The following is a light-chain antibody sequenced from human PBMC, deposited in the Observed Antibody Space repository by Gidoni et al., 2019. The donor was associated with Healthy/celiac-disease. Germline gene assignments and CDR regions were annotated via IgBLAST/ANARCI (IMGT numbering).Light chain of an antibody. CDR3: QAWDSSTVV. CDR2: QDS. CDR1: KLGDKY. Sequence: SYELTKPPSVSVSPGQTAIITCSGDKLGDKYACWYQQKPGQSPVLVIYQDSKRPSGIPERFSGSNSGNTATLTISGTQAMDEADYYCQAWDSSTVVFGGGTKLTVL. V-gene: IGLV3-1*01. J-gene: IGLJ2*01.